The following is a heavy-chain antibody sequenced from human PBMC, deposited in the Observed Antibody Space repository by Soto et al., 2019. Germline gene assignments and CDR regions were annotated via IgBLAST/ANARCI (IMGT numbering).Heavy chain of an antibody. CDR3: NSLRAEDTAVYYCAKRTLDP. V-gene: IGHV4-4*02. CDR1: GVSISTANW. CDR2: IYESGST. J-gene: IGHJ5*02. D-gene: IGHD3-10*01. Sequence: SETLSLTCAVSGVSISTANWWSWVRRPPGKGLEWIGEIYESGSTNYNPSLKSRVAISLDKSKNQFSLKLSSVSSALTLYLQMNSLRAEDTAVYYCAKRTLDPWGQGTLVTVSS.